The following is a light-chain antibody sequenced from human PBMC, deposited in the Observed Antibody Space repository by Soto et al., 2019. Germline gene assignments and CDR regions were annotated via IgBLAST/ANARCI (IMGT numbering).Light chain of an antibody. V-gene: IGLV1-40*01. CDR1: SSNIGAGYD. Sequence: QPVVTQPPSVSGAPGQRVTISCTGSSSNIGAGYDVHWYQQLPGRAPKLLIYGNSNRPSGVPDRFSGSKSGTSASLAITGLQAEDEADYYCQSYDSSLGYVFGTGTKVTVL. CDR2: GNS. CDR3: QSYDSSLGYV. J-gene: IGLJ1*01.